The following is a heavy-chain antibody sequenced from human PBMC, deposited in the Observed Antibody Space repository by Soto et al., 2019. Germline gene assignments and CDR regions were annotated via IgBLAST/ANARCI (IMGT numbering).Heavy chain of an antibody. D-gene: IGHD3-22*01. CDR3: ARYYDSSGYPGY. CDR2: INPNSGGT. V-gene: IGHV1-2*02. Sequence: ASVKVSCKASGYTFTGYYMHWVRQAPGQGLEWTGWINPNSGGTNYAQKFQGRVTMTRDTSISTAYMELSRLRSDDTAVYYCARYYDSSGYPGYWGQGTLVTVSS. J-gene: IGHJ4*02. CDR1: GYTFTGYY.